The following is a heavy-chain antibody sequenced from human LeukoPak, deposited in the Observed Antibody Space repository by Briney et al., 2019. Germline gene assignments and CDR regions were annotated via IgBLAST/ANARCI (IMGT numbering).Heavy chain of an antibody. V-gene: IGHV3-53*01. CDR1: GFTVSSNY. J-gene: IGHJ6*03. CDR2: IYSGGST. Sequence: GGSLRLSCAASGFTVSSNYMSWVRQAPGKGLEGVSVIYSGGSTYYADSVKGRFTISRDNSKNTLYLQMNSLRAEDTAVYYCASRRGSGYTYYYYYYMDVWGKGTTVTVSS. CDR3: ASRRGSGYTYYYYYYMDV. D-gene: IGHD3-22*01.